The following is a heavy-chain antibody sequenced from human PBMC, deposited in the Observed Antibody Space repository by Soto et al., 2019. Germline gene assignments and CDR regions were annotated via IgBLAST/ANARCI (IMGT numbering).Heavy chain of an antibody. J-gene: IGHJ4*02. CDR3: ARDGTQTYYYDSSGYGARFDY. CDR2: IIPIFGTA. V-gene: IGHV1-69*12. CDR1: GGTFSSYA. Sequence: QVQLVQSGAEVKKPGSSVKVSCKASGGTFSSYAISWVRQAPGQGLEWMGGIIPIFGTANYAQKFQGRVTITADESTSTAYMELSSLRSEDKAVYYCARDGTQTYYYDSSGYGARFDYWGQGTLVTVSS. D-gene: IGHD3-22*01.